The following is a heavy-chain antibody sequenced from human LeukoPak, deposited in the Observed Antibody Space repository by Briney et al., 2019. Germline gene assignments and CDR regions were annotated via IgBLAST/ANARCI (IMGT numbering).Heavy chain of an antibody. V-gene: IGHV4-59*01. CDR1: GGPISSYY. J-gene: IGHJ5*02. D-gene: IGHD3-10*01. CDR3: AAANHGSGRNWFDP. CDR2: IYYSGST. Sequence: SETLSLTCTVSGGPISSYYWSWIRQPPGKGLEWIGYIYYSGSTNYNPSLKSRVTISVDTSKNQFSLKLSSVTAADTAVYYCAAANHGSGRNWFDPWGQGTLVTVSS.